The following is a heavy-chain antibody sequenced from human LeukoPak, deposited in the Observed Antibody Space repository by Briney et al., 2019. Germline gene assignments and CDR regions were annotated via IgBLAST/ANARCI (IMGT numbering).Heavy chain of an antibody. CDR3: AHARGTYYYASGSYPFGN. Sequence: KESGPTLVNPTQTLTLTCTFSGFSLSTSGLGVGWIRQPPGKALEWLALIYWDDDKRYTPSLTSRLTITKDTSKNQVVLTMTNMAPLDTATYYCAHARGTYYYASGSYPFGNWGQGTLVTVSS. CDR2: IYWDDDK. D-gene: IGHD3-10*01. CDR1: GFSLSTSGLG. J-gene: IGHJ4*02. V-gene: IGHV2-5*02.